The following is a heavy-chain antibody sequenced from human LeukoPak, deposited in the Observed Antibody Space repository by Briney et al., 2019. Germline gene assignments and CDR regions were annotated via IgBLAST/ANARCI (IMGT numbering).Heavy chain of an antibody. Sequence: PGVPLRLLCAASGFTFCGYYMSWMRKAPGKGRVWVSCIGSSSSSYTNYEDSVKGRFTISRDNAKNSLYLQMDGLRAEDTAVYYCARDRGAVAATWFDYWGQGTLVTVSS. J-gene: IGHJ4*02. CDR2: IGSSSSSYT. D-gene: IGHD6-19*01. CDR3: ARDRGAVAATWFDY. V-gene: IGHV3-11*05. CDR1: GFTFCGYY.